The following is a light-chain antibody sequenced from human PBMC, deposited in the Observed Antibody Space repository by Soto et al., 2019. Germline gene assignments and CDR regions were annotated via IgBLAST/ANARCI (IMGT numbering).Light chain of an antibody. J-gene: IGKJ5*01. CDR3: QQRGEWPPGAT. Sequence: IVFTQAPFTLSLSPGEIATLSFVASQSVSISYLAWYQQKPGQAPRLLIYEASNRATGIPARFSGSGSGTDFTLTISSLEPEDFAVYYCQQRGEWPPGATFGQGTRLEIK. V-gene: IGKV3-11*01. CDR2: EAS. CDR1: QSVSISY.